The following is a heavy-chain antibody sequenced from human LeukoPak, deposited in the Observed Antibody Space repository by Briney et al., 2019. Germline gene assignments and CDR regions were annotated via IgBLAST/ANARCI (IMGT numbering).Heavy chain of an antibody. CDR3: AKDMYGDSPYFDY. J-gene: IGHJ4*02. Sequence: GGSLRLSCAASGFTFSSYGMHWVRQAPGKGLEWVAVISYDGSNKYYADSVKGRFTISRDNSKNTLYLQMNSLRAEDTAVYYCAKDMYGDSPYFDYWGQGTLVTVSS. CDR1: GFTFSSYG. V-gene: IGHV3-30*18. D-gene: IGHD4-17*01. CDR2: ISYDGSNK.